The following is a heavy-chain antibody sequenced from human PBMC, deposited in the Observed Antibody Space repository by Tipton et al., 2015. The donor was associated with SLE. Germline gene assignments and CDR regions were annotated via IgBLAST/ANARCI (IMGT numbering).Heavy chain of an antibody. D-gene: IGHD2-2*02. CDR1: GFTFSSYA. J-gene: IGHJ6*03. Sequence: SLRLSCAASGFTFSSYAMHWVRQAPGKGLVWVSRINSDGSSTSYADSVKGRFTISRDNAKNTLYLQMNSLRAEDTAVYYCARGGIVVVPAAIEGADFYMDVWGKGTTVTVSS. CDR3: ARGGIVVVPAAIEGADFYMDV. CDR2: INSDGSST. V-gene: IGHV3-74*01.